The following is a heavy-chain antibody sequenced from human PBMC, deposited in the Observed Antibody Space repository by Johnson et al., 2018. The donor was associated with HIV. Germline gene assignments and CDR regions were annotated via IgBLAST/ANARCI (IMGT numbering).Heavy chain of an antibody. CDR3: ARDSDSLYAFDI. CDR2: ISYDGSNK. V-gene: IGHV3-30-3*01. J-gene: IGHJ3*02. Sequence: QVHLVESGGGVVQPGRSLRLSCAASGFTFSSYAMHWVRQAPGKGLEWVAVISYDGSNKYYADSVKGRFTLSRDNSKNTLYLQMNSLRAEDTAVYYCARDSDSLYAFDIWGQGTMVTVSS. D-gene: IGHD3-22*01. CDR1: GFTFSSYA.